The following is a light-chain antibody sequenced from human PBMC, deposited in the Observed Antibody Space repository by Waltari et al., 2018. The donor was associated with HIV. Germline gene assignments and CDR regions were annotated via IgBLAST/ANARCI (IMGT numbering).Light chain of an antibody. Sequence: DIVLTQTALSSPITLGQPASISCRSSQSLLGSDGNTYLNWVQRRSGQPPRLLIYRISNRLPGVPDRFSGSGAGTDFTLKISSVEPEDVGIYYCMQATQLITFGQGTRLEIK. J-gene: IGKJ5*01. V-gene: IGKV2-24*01. CDR2: RIS. CDR1: QSLLGSDGNTY. CDR3: MQATQLIT.